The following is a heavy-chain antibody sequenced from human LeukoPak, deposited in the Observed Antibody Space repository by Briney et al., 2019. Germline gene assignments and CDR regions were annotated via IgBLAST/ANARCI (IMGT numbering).Heavy chain of an antibody. V-gene: IGHV3-23*01. CDR1: GFTFSSYA. D-gene: IGHD3-10*01. J-gene: IGHJ4*02. Sequence: PGRSLRLSCAASGFTFSSYAMSWVRQAPGKGLEWVSAISGSGGSTYYADSVKGRFTISRDNSKNTLYLQMNSLRAEDTAVYYCAKDNYYGSGSYYKIGYFDYWGQGTLVTVSS. CDR3: AKDNYYGSGSYYKIGYFDY. CDR2: ISGSGGST.